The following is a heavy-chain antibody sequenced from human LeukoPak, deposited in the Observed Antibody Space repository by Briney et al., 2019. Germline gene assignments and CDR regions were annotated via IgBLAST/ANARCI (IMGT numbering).Heavy chain of an antibody. CDR3: AKDTTAWWYHRAYMDV. CDR1: GFTVSSYA. D-gene: IGHD2-15*01. V-gene: IGHV3-23*01. J-gene: IGHJ6*03. Sequence: QPGGSLRLSCAASGFTVSSYAMSWVRQAPGGGLEWVSAISGSGDTTYHADSVKGRFTISRDNSENRSSLQMDSLRAEDTAVYFCAKDTTAWWYHRAYMDVWGKGTTVTVSS. CDR2: ISGSGDTT.